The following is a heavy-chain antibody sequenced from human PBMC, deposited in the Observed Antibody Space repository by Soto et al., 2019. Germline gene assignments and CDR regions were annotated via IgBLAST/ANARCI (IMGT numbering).Heavy chain of an antibody. CDR1: GFTFSSYG. CDR2: ISYDGSNK. D-gene: IGHD3-3*01. V-gene: IGHV3-30*18. Sequence: LRLSCAASGFTFSSYGMHWVRQAPGKGLEWVAVISYDGSNKYYADSVKGRFTISRDNSKNTLYLQMNSLRAEDTAVYYCANLYDSARDYWGQGTRVTVAS. CDR3: ANLYDSARDY. J-gene: IGHJ4*02.